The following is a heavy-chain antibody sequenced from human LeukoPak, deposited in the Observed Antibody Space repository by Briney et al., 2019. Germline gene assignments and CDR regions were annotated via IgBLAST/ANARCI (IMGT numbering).Heavy chain of an antibody. CDR1: GYTFTDYY. CDR3: ARGDYYGSPKVVAA. J-gene: IGHJ5*02. V-gene: IGHV1-2*02. D-gene: IGHD3-10*01. CDR2: INPNSGDT. Sequence: ASVKVSCTASGYTFTDYYTNWVRQAPGQGLEWMGWINPNSGDTNYAQKFQDRVTMTRDTSISTAYIELNLLRSDDTAVYYCARGDYYGSPKVVAAWGQGTLVTVSS.